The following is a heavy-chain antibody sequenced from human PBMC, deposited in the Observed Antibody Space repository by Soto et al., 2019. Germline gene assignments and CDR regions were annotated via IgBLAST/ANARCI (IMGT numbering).Heavy chain of an antibody. J-gene: IGHJ3*01. CDR2: IADTGDNT. D-gene: IGHD1-1*01. CDR1: GFTFSSYA. Sequence: EVQLLESGGGLVQPGGSLTLSCAASGFTFSSYAMSWLRQAPGKGLEWVSAIADTGDNTHYADSVKGRFTFSRDNSKNTLYLQMNSLRAEDTALYYCAKQVTGGFNEAFDVWGQGTMVTVSS. CDR3: AKQVTGGFNEAFDV. V-gene: IGHV3-23*01.